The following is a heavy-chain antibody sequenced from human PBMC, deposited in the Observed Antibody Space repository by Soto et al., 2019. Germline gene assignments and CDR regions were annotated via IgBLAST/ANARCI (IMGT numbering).Heavy chain of an antibody. CDR2: ISAYDGST. D-gene: IGHD2-8*01. J-gene: IGHJ5*02. CDR1: GYTFTTYG. CDR3: ARDEYNNGRNWLNP. V-gene: IGHV1-18*04. Sequence: QIQLVQSGAEVKKPGASVRVSCKASGYTFTTYGITWVRQAPGQGLEWMGWISAYDGSTNYAQKFQGRLSMTRDTSTTTAFMELTTLRSDDTAVYYCARDEYNNGRNWLNPWGQGTLVTVTS.